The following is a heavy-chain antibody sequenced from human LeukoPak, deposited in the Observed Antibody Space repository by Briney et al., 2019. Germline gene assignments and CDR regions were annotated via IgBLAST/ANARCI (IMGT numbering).Heavy chain of an antibody. V-gene: IGHV1-69*13. CDR3: ARVYSCYEYYYYYMDV. CDR1: GGTFSSYA. CDR2: IIPIFGTA. D-gene: IGHD5-12*01. J-gene: IGHJ6*03. Sequence: ASVKVSCKASGGTFSSYAISWVRQAPGQGLEWMGGIIPIFGTANYAQKFQGRVTITADESTSTAYMELSSLRSEDTAVYYCARVYSCYEYYYYYMDVWGKGTTVTISS.